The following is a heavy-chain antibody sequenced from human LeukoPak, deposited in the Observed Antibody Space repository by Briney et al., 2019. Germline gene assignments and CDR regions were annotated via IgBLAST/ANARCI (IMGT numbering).Heavy chain of an antibody. CDR3: ARGYCSSTSCIFDY. V-gene: IGHV4-59*01. CDR2: VSYSGST. J-gene: IGHJ4*02. Sequence: PSETLSLTCTVSGGSISSYYWSWIRQPPGKGLEWMGYVSYSGSTNYNPSLKSRVTMSLDTSKNQFSLKLSSVTAADTAMYYCARGYCSSTSCIFDYWGQGTLVTVSS. CDR1: GGSISSYY. D-gene: IGHD2-2*01.